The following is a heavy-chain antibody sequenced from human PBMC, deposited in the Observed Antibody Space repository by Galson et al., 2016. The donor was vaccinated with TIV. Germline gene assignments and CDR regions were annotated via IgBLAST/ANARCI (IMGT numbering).Heavy chain of an antibody. CDR1: RGTFNNFG. CDR3: TRDHRDHADYYYFES. CDR2: IIPILPTP. Sequence: SVKVSCKASRGTFNNFGISWVRQAPGQGLEWMGEIIPILPTPNYAQKFQGRVTIATDESTSTAYMVVSSLTSDDTAIYYCTRDHRDHADYYYFESWGQGTLVTVSP. J-gene: IGHJ4*02. V-gene: IGHV1-69*05. D-gene: IGHD4-17*01.